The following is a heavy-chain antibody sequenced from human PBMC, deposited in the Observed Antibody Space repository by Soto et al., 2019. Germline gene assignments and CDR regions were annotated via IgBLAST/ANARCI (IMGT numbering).Heavy chain of an antibody. J-gene: IGHJ4*02. CDR2: MNPNSGNT. V-gene: IGHV1-8*01. CDR3: ARVSIAARRSGNVVGY. Sequence: QVQLVQSGAEVKKPGASVKVSCKASGYTFTSYDINWVRQATGQGLEWMGWMNPNSGNTGYAQKFQGRVTMTRNTSISTAYMELRSLRSEDTAVYYCARVSIAARRSGNVVGYWGQGTLVTVSS. D-gene: IGHD6-6*01. CDR1: GYTFTSYD.